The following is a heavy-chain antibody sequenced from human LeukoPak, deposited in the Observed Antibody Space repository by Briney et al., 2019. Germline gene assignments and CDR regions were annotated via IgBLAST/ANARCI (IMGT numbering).Heavy chain of an antibody. CDR2: IRYDGSTK. CDR3: ATDNGDYYCSGSFDY. Sequence: HPGGSLRLSCAASGFTFSSYGMRWVRQAPGKGLEWVAFIRYDGSTKYYADSVKGRFTISRDNSKNTLYLEMDGLRAEDTAVYYWATDNGDYYCSGSFDYWGQGTLVTVSS. D-gene: IGHD3-10*01. J-gene: IGHJ4*02. V-gene: IGHV3-30*02. CDR1: GFTFSSYG.